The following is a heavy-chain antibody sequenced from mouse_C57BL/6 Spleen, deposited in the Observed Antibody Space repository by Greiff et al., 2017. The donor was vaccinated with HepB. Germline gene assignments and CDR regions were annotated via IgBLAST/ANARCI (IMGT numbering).Heavy chain of an antibody. Sequence: DVMLVESGGGLVKPGGSLKLSCAASGFTFSDYGMHWVRQAPEKGLEWVAYISSGSSTIYYADTVKGRFTISRDNAKNTLFLHMTSLRSEDTAMYYCAILYCYGISTPFDYWGQGTTLTVSS. CDR2: ISSGSSTI. CDR1: GFTFSDYG. D-gene: IGHD1-1*01. V-gene: IGHV5-17*01. J-gene: IGHJ2*01. CDR3: AILYCYGISTPFDY.